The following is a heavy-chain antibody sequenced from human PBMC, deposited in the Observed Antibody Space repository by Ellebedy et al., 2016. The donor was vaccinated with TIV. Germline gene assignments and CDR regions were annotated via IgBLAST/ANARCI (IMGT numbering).Heavy chain of an antibody. D-gene: IGHD1/OR15-1a*01. Sequence: GESLKISCAASGFTFTTFWRSWVRQAPGKGQEWVCNINQNGSENCYGNSVKGRFTIARDNAKNSVYLQLNSLRAEDTAVYYCARENWYNDYWGQGTLVTVSS. CDR3: ARENWYNDY. J-gene: IGHJ4*02. CDR2: INQNGSEN. CDR1: GFTFTTFW. V-gene: IGHV3-7*01.